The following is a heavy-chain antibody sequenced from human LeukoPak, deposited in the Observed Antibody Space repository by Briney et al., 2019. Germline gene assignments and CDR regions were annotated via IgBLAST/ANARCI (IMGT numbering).Heavy chain of an antibody. V-gene: IGHV5-51*01. J-gene: IGHJ4*02. D-gene: IGHD2-2*01. CDR1: GYSFTSYW. CDR2: IYPGDSDT. CDR3: ARHYCSTTSCYADY. Sequence: GESLKISCKGPGYSFTSYWIGWVRQMPGKGLEWMGIIYPGDSDTRYSPSFQGQVTISADKSISAAYLQWSSLKASDTAMYYCARHYCSTTSCYADYWSQGTLVTVSS.